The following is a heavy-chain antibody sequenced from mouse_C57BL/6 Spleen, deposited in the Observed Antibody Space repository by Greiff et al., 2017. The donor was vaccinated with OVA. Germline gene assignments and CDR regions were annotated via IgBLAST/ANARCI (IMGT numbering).Heavy chain of an antibody. V-gene: IGHV1-15*01. D-gene: IGHD1-1*01. CDR2: IDPETGGT. CDR3: TRADYYGSSYVYAMDY. Sequence: QVQLQQSGAELVRPGASVTLSCKASGYTFTDYEMHWVKQTPVHGLEWIGAIDPETGGTAYNQKFKGKAILTADKSSSADYTELRSLTSDDSAVYYCTRADYYGSSYVYAMDYWGQGTSVTVSS. CDR1: GYTFTDYE. J-gene: IGHJ4*01.